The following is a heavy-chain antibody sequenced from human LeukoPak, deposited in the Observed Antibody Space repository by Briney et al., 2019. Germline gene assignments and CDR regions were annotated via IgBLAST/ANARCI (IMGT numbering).Heavy chain of an antibody. CDR1: GGTFSSYA. CDR3: ARGASVLTGYYTSPPLFDY. V-gene: IGHV1-69*13. D-gene: IGHD3-9*01. J-gene: IGHJ4*02. CDR2: IIPIFGTA. Sequence: PVASVKLSCKASGGTFSSYAISWVRQAPGQGLEWMGGIIPIFGTANYAHKFQGRVTITADESTSTAYMWQSSLRSEDTAVYYCARGASVLTGYYTSPPLFDYWGQGTLVTVSS.